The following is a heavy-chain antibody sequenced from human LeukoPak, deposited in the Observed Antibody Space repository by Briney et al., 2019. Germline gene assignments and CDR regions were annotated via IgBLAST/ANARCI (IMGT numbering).Heavy chain of an antibody. CDR1: GVSINSNTYY. D-gene: IGHD2-2*01. Sequence: PSETLSLTCTVSGVSINSNTYYWGWIRQPPGKGLEWIASFYYTATTYYNPSLKRQVNISIDTSKNQFSLKLMSVTAADTAVYYCVRSAPTLGYCSSSSCSYWSFDLWGRGTLVTVSS. CDR3: VRSAPTLGYCSSSSCSYWSFDL. J-gene: IGHJ2*01. CDR2: FYYTATT. V-gene: IGHV4-39*07.